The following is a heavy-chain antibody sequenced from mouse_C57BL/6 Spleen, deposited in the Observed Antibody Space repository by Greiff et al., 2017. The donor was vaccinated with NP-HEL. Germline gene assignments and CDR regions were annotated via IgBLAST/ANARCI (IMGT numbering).Heavy chain of an antibody. Sequence: QVQLQQPGAELVKPGASVKLSCKASGYTFTSYWMHWVKQRPGRGLEWIGRIDPNSGGTKYNEKFKGKATLTADTSSSTAYMQLSSLTSEDSAVYYCARSYGSSWYYFDYWGQGTTLTVSS. CDR2: IDPNSGGT. CDR1: GYTFTSYW. D-gene: IGHD1-1*01. J-gene: IGHJ2*01. CDR3: ARSYGSSWYYFDY. V-gene: IGHV1-62-3*01.